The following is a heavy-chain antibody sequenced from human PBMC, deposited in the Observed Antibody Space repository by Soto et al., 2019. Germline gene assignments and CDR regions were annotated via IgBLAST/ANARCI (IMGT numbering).Heavy chain of an antibody. J-gene: IGHJ5*02. CDR1: GGTFSTYT. CDR2: IIPIIGII. D-gene: IGHD3-22*01. Sequence: QVQLVQSGAEVKKPGSSVKVSCKASGGTFSTYTITWVRQAPGQGLEWMGRIIPIIGIINYAQKFQGRVTIIADNFTGTADMELTRLRSDDTSVYYCAGDPDSHYNDSHAYSYPWGQGTLVSVSS. CDR3: AGDPDSHYNDSHAYSYP. V-gene: IGHV1-69*08.